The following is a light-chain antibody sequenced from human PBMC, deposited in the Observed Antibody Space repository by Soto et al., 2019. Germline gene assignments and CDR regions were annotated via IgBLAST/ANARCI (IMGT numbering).Light chain of an antibody. CDR3: CSYAGDLAL. J-gene: IGLJ2*01. CDR1: SSNIGSNY. CDR2: AND. Sequence: QPVLTQPPSASGTPGQRLIISCSGRSSNIGSNYVYWYQQLPGTAPKLLIYANDQRPSGVPDRFSGSKSGNTASLTISGLQAEDEADYYCCSYAGDLALFGGGTKLTVL. V-gene: IGLV1-47*02.